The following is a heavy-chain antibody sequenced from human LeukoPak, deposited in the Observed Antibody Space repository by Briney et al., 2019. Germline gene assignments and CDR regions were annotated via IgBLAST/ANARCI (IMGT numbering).Heavy chain of an antibody. V-gene: IGHV1-69*05. CDR3: ARSRGGGTSTNYYFDY. Sequence: ASVKVSCKASGGTFSSYAISWVRQAPGQGLEWMGGIIPIFGTANYAQKFQGRVTMTRNTSISTAYMELRSLRFDDTAVYYCARSRGGGTSTNYYFDYWGQGTLVTVSS. CDR1: GGTFSSYA. CDR2: IIPIFGTA. J-gene: IGHJ4*02. D-gene: IGHD1-7*01.